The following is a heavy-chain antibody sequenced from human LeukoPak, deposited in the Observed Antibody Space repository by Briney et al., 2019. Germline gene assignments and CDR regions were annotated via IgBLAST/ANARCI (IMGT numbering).Heavy chain of an antibody. J-gene: IGHJ4*02. CDR2: ISSNGGST. V-gene: IGHV3-64*01. CDR3: ARSLLYSSSRRHFDY. Sequence: GGSLRLSCAASGFTFSSYAMHWVRQAPGKGLQYVSAISSNGGSTYYANSVKGRFTISRDNSKNTLYLQMGSLRAEDMAVYYCARSLLYSSSRRHFDYWGQGTLVTVSS. D-gene: IGHD6-6*01. CDR1: GFTFSSYA.